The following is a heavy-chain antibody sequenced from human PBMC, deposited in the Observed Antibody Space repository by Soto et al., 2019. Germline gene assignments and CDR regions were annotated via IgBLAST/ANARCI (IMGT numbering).Heavy chain of an antibody. CDR1: GFTFSSYG. Sequence: QVQLVESGGGVVQPGRSLRLSCAASGFTFSSYGMHWVRQAPGKGLEWVAVIWYDGSNKYYADSVKGRFTISRDNSKNTLYLQMNSLRAEDTAVYYCAREVEATIRWVYYYYGMDVWGQGTTVTVSS. CDR2: IWYDGSNK. D-gene: IGHD5-12*01. J-gene: IGHJ6*02. V-gene: IGHV3-33*01. CDR3: AREVEATIRWVYYYYGMDV.